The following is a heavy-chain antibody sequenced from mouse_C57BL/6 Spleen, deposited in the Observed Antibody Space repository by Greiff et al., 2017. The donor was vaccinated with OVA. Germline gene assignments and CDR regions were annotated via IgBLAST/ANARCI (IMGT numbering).Heavy chain of an antibody. J-gene: IGHJ3*01. CDR3: ATSTGRTWFAY. V-gene: IGHV1-72*01. CDR1: GYTFTSYW. CDR2: IDPNSGGT. Sequence: QVQLKQPGAELVKPGASVKLSCKASGYTFTSYWMHWVKQRPGRGLEWIGRIDPNSGGTKYNEKFKSKATLTVDKPSSPAYMQLSSLTSEDSAVYYCATSTGRTWFAYWGQGTLVTVSA. D-gene: IGHD4-1*02.